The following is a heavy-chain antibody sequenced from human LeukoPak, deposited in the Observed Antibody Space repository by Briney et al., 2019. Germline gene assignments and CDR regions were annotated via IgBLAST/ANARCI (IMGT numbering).Heavy chain of an antibody. V-gene: IGHV4-59*08. Sequence: SETLSLTCTVSGGSISSYYWSWIRQPPGKGLEWIGYIYYSGSTNYNPSLKSRVTISLDTSKNQFSLKLSSVTAADTAVYYCARLECRTWEATAGLCYFDYWGQGTLVTVSS. CDR1: GGSISSYY. D-gene: IGHD1-26*01. J-gene: IGHJ4*02. CDR3: ARLECRTWEATAGLCYFDY. CDR2: IYYSGST.